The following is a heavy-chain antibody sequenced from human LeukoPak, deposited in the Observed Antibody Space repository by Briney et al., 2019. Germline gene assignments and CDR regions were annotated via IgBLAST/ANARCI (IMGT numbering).Heavy chain of an antibody. CDR1: GFTFSNYA. CDR3: AKSPYCTNGVCPDGGYFDY. J-gene: IGHJ4*02. Sequence: GGSLRLSCAASGFTFSNYAMSWVRQAPGKGLEWVSAISGSGGSTYYADSVKGRFTISRDNSKNTLYLQMNSLRAEDTAVYYCAKSPYCTNGVCPDGGYFDYWGQGTLVTVSS. V-gene: IGHV3-23*01. D-gene: IGHD2-8*01. CDR2: ISGSGGST.